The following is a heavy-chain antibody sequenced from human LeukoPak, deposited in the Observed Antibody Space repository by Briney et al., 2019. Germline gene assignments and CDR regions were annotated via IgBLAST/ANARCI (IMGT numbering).Heavy chain of an antibody. CDR1: GFIFSSYG. D-gene: IGHD3-22*01. J-gene: IGHJ4*02. CDR3: AKDRVSSGNYYFDY. Sequence: GGSLRLSCAASGFIFSSYGMHWVRQAPGKGLEWVAVISYDGSNKYYADSVKGRFTISRDNSKNTLYLQVNSLRAEDTAVYYCAKDRVSSGNYYFDYWGQGTLVTVSS. V-gene: IGHV3-30*18. CDR2: ISYDGSNK.